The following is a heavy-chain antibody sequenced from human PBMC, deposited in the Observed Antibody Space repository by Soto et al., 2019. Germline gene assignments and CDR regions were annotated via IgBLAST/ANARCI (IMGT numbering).Heavy chain of an antibody. D-gene: IGHD3-22*01. Sequence: QVQLVQSGAEVKKPGASVRVSCEASGYTFTSYDINWVRQAPGQGLEWVGWLNPSSGSTDFAQRFQGRVTMTRDTSTGTAYMELSSLRSEDTAIYYCARDMIYYDSRTYSPNYYFDLWGRGTLVTVSS. J-gene: IGHJ2*01. CDR3: ARDMIYYDSRTYSPNYYFDL. CDR2: LNPSSGST. CDR1: GYTFTSYD. V-gene: IGHV1-8*01.